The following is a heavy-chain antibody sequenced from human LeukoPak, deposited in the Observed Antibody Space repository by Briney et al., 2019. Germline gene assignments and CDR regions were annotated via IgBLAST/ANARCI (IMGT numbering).Heavy chain of an antibody. D-gene: IGHD6-13*01. CDR2: ISSSGSST. V-gene: IGHV3-23*01. CDR1: GFTFSNYA. CDR3: AKGGYSSRAPLDY. J-gene: IGHJ4*02. Sequence: GGSLRLSCAASGFTFSNYAMSWVREAPGKGLEWGSGISSSGSSTFYADSVKGRFTISRDNSKDTLYLQMNSLRAEDTALYYCAKGGYSSRAPLDYWGQGILVTVSS.